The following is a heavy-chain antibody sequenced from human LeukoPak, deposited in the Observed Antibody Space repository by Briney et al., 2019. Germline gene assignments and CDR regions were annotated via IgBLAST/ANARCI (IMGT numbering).Heavy chain of an antibody. CDR3: ARGNYYGQDY. J-gene: IGHJ4*02. CDR1: GFTFSSYW. D-gene: IGHD3-10*01. CDR2: INSDGSTT. Sequence: PGGSLRLSCAASGFTFSSYWMHWVRQAPGKGLVWISRINSDGSTTSYADSVKGRFTISRGNAKNTLYLQMNSLRAEDTAVYYCARGNYYGQDYWGQGTLVTVSS. V-gene: IGHV3-74*01.